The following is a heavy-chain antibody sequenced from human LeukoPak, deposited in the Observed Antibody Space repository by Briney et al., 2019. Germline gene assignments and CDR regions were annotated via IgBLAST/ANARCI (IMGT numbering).Heavy chain of an antibody. J-gene: IGHJ6*03. V-gene: IGHV4-38-2*01. CDR2: IYHSGSS. CDR1: GYSISSGHY. Sequence: PSETLSLTCAVSGYSISSGHYWVWIRQPPGKALEYIGNIYHSGSSHYNPSLKSRVTISVDTSNNQFSLKLSSVTAADTAVYYCARAKNPYYYYYYMDFWGRGTTVTVSS. CDR3: ARAKNPYYYYYYMDF.